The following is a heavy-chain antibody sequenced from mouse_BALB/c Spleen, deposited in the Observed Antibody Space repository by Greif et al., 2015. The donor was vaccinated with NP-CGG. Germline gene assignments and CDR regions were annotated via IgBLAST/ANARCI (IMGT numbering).Heavy chain of an antibody. Sequence: VQLQQSGAELVKPGASVKLSCTASGFNIKDTYMHWVKQRPEQGLEWIGRIDPANGNTKYDPKFQGKATITADTSSNPAVLQLSSLTAEDTAVYYCARYGNYVYFDVWGAGTTVTVSS. CDR2: IDPANGNT. CDR3: ARYGNYVYFDV. J-gene: IGHJ1*01. D-gene: IGHD2-1*01. CDR1: GFNIKDTY. V-gene: IGHV14-3*02.